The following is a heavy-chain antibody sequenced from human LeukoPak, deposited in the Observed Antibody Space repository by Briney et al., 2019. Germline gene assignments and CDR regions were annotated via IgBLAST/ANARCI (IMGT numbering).Heavy chain of an antibody. CDR3: ARSLGRDSSGWYSGHAFDI. J-gene: IGHJ3*02. V-gene: IGHV4-39*07. CDR1: GGSISSSSYY. D-gene: IGHD6-19*01. CDR2: IYYSGST. Sequence: SETLSLTCTVSGGSISSSSYYWGWIRQPPGKGLEWIGSIYYSGSTYYNPSLKSRVTISVDTSKNQFSLKLSSVTAADTAVYYCARSLGRDSSGWYSGHAFDIWGQGTMVTVSS.